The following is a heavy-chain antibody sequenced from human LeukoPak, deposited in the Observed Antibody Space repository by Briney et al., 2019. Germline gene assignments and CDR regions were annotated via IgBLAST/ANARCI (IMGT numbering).Heavy chain of an antibody. V-gene: IGHV6-1*01. CDR3: ARESWDIEGYNWFDP. Sequence: KTSQTLSLTCAISGDCVSSNSAAWNWIRQSPSRGLEWLGRTYYRSKWYNDYAVSVKSRITINPDTSKNQFSLQLNSVTPEDTAVYYCARESWDIEGYNWFDPWGQGTLVTVSS. CDR1: GDCVSSNSAA. CDR2: TYYRSKWYN. D-gene: IGHD2-15*01. J-gene: IGHJ5*02.